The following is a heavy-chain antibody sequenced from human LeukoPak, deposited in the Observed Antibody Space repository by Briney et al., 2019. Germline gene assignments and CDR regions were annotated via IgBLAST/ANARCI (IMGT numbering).Heavy chain of an antibody. Sequence: GGALRLSCAASGFTFSSYAMNWVRQAPGEGLEWVSAISGSGGSTYYADSVKGRFTISRDNSKNTLYLQMNSLRAEDTAVYYCAKDLLVVPAAGTSNFDYWGQGTLVTVSS. J-gene: IGHJ4*02. CDR3: AKDLLVVPAAGTSNFDY. CDR1: GFTFSSYA. D-gene: IGHD2-2*01. V-gene: IGHV3-23*01. CDR2: ISGSGGST.